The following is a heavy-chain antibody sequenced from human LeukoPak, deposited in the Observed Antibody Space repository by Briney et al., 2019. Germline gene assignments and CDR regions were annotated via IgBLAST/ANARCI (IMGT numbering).Heavy chain of an antibody. J-gene: IGHJ4*02. CDR3: ARNYRPDFDC. V-gene: IGHV6-1*01. Sequence: PSQTLSLTCAISGDSVSSSISAWSWIRQYPSRGLEWLGRTYYRSRWYITYGGSVEGRITISPDTSKNQFFLQLNSATPEDTAVYYCARNYRPDFDCWGQGTLVTVSS. CDR1: GDSVSSSISA. D-gene: IGHD3-10*01. CDR2: TYYRSRWYI.